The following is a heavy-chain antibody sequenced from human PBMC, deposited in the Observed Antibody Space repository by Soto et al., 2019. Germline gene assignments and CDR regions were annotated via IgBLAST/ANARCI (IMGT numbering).Heavy chain of an antibody. CDR3: ARDPAITTSRAYSMSYSGMDV. V-gene: IGHV1-18*01. Sequence: ASVKVYCKASGYTFTNSGISWVRQAPGQGLEWMGWISTDNGNTNYAQHLQGRVSMTTDTSTSTAYMDLRSLRSDDTAVYYCARDPAITTSRAYSMSYSGMDVWG. J-gene: IGHJ6*02. CDR2: ISTDNGNT. D-gene: IGHD2-21*01. CDR1: GYTFTNSG.